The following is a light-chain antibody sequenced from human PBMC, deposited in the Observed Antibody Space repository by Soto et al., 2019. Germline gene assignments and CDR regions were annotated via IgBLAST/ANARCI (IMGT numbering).Light chain of an antibody. Sequence: EIVLTQSPGTLSLSPGERATLSCRASQSVGTYLAWYQQKPGQAPRLLIYGASSRATGIPDRFSGSGSGTDVTLTISRLEPEDSAVYYCQQYNHWPRTFGQGTKVDI. CDR1: QSVGTY. CDR3: QQYNHWPRT. CDR2: GAS. V-gene: IGKV3-20*01. J-gene: IGKJ1*01.